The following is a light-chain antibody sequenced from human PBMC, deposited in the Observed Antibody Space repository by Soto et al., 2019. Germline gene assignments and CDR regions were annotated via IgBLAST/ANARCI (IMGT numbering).Light chain of an antibody. Sequence: DIQMTQSPSTLSASVGDRVTITCRASQSISSWLAWYQQKPGKAPKLLLYKGSSLKSGDRSRFSGSGSGTEFTLTVSSLQPDDFATYYCQQYNSYAWTFGQGTKVEIK. CDR3: QQYNSYAWT. CDR2: KGS. V-gene: IGKV1-5*03. J-gene: IGKJ1*01. CDR1: QSISSW.